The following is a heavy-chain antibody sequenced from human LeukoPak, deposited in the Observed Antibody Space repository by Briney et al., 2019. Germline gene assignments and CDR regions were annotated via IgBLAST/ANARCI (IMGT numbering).Heavy chain of an antibody. Sequence: PSETLSLTCTVSGGSISSYYWSWIRQPAGKGLEWIGRIYTSGSTNYNPSLKSRVTMSVDTSKNQFSLKLSSVTAADTAVYYCARASYSSSWYYFDYWGQGTPVTVAS. CDR1: GGSISSYY. V-gene: IGHV4-4*07. CDR3: ARASYSSSWYYFDY. J-gene: IGHJ4*02. CDR2: IYTSGST. D-gene: IGHD6-13*01.